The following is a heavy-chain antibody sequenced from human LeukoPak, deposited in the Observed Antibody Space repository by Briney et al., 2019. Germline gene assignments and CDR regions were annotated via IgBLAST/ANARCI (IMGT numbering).Heavy chain of an antibody. V-gene: IGHV3-33*01. CDR1: GFTFSSYG. Sequence: GGSLRLSCAASGFTFSSYGMPGVRKAPGKGLEWVAVIWYDGSNKYYADSVKGRFTISRDNSKNTLYLQMNSLRAEDTAVYYCARDYLDWYFDLWGRGTLVTVSS. CDR3: ARDYLDWYFDL. CDR2: IWYDGSNK. J-gene: IGHJ2*01.